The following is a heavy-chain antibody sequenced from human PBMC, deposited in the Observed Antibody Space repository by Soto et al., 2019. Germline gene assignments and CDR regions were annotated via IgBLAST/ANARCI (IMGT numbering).Heavy chain of an antibody. CDR1: GGSISRYY. CDR3: ARVVAASLDY. J-gene: IGHJ4*02. Sequence: QVQLQESGPGLVKPSETLSLTCTVSGGSISRYYWTWIRQPPGKGLEWFGYVHYSGITSYNPSLKGRVTISADTSKNQFSLNVTSVAAADTAVYYCARVVAASLDYWGQGALVTVSS. V-gene: IGHV4-59*01. CDR2: VHYSGIT. D-gene: IGHD6-19*01.